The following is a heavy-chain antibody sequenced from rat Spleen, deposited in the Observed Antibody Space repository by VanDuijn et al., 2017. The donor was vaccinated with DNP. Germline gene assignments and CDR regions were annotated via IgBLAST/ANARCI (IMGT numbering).Heavy chain of an antibody. V-gene: IGHV5-31*01. CDR3: TNDWELYY. CDR1: GFIFSNYW. CDR2: ISSTGDNT. D-gene: IGHD5-1*01. Sequence: EVQLVESGGGLVQPGRSLKLSCVASGFIFSNYWMTWIRQAPGKGLEWVASISSTGDNTYYSDSVKGRFTISRDNAKNTLYLQMNSLRSEDTATYYCTNDWELYYWGQGVMVTVSS. J-gene: IGHJ2*01.